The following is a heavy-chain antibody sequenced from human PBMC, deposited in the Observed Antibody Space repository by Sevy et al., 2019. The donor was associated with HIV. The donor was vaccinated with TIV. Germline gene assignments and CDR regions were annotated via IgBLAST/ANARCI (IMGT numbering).Heavy chain of an antibody. CDR1: GFTFSDYS. D-gene: IGHD1-1*01. V-gene: IGHV3-21*01. CDR3: ARATGTEALDAFDI. Sequence: GGSLRLSCAASGFTFSDYSVNWVRQAPGKGLEWVSSISGSSFYIYYADSVKGRFTISRANAKNSLYLQMISLRADDTAVYYCARATGTEALDAFDIWGQGTLVTASS. CDR2: ISGSSFYI. J-gene: IGHJ3*02.